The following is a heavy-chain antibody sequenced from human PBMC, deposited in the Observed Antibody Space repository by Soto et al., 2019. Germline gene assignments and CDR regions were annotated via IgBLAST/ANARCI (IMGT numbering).Heavy chain of an antibody. J-gene: IGHJ4*02. CDR3: ARGLYCSSSGLLD. D-gene: IGHD6-6*01. CDR1: GFTFSSYS. V-gene: IGHV3-21*01. CDR2: ISSSSSYI. Sequence: GGSLRLSCAASGFTFSSYSMNWVRQAPGKGLEWVSSISSSSSYIYYADTVNGRFTSTRDNAKNSLYLQMNSLIAEDTAVYDCARGLYCSSSGLLDWGQGTLVTVSS.